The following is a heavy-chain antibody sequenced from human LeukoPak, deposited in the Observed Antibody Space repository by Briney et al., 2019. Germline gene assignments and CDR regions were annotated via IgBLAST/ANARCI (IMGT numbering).Heavy chain of an antibody. CDR3: AKDRAGYCSGGSCYTTFDP. D-gene: IGHD2-15*01. V-gene: IGHV4-31*03. CDR2: IYYSGST. Sequence: KPSQTLSLTCTVSGGSISSGGYYWTWIRQHPGKGLEWIGYIYYSGSTYYNPYLKSRVTISVDTSKNQFSLMLSSVTAADTALYYCAKDRAGYCSGGSCYTTFDPWGQGTLVTVSS. CDR1: GGSISSGGYY. J-gene: IGHJ5*02.